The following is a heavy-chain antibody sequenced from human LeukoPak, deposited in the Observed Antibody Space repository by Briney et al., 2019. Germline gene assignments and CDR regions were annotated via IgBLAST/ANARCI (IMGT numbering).Heavy chain of an antibody. CDR2: IYYSGST. D-gene: IGHD5-24*01. Sequence: SETLSLTCTVSGGSISSYYWSWIRQPPGKGLEWIGSIYYSGSTYYNPSLKSRVTISVDTSKNQFSLKLSSVTAADTAVYYCARESPGSFDYWGQGTLVTVSS. V-gene: IGHV4-59*05. J-gene: IGHJ4*02. CDR3: ARESPGSFDY. CDR1: GGSISSYY.